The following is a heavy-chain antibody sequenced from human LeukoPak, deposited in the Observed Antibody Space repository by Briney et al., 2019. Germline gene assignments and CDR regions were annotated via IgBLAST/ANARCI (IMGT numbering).Heavy chain of an antibody. CDR1: GYTFTSYG. J-gene: IGHJ4*02. V-gene: IGHV1-18*01. CDR3: ARGSPPRVYYDRSGYYSYYFDY. CDR2: ISPYNDNT. D-gene: IGHD3-22*01. Sequence: ASVKVSCKASGYTFTSYGISWVRQAPGQGLEWMGWISPYNDNTIYAQKLQGRVTMTTDTSTSTAYMELRSLRSDDTAVYYCARGSPPRVYYDRSGYYSYYFDYWGQGTLVTVSS.